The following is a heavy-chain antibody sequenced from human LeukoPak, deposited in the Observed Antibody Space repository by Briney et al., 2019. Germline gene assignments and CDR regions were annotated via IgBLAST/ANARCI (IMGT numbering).Heavy chain of an antibody. CDR1: GFTFSSYG. V-gene: IGHV3-30*02. CDR2: IRYDGSNK. Sequence: GGSLRLSCAASGFTFSSYGMHWVRQAPGKGLEWVAFIRYDGSNKYYADSVKGRFTISRDNSKNTLYLHMNSLRAEDTAVYYCAKRIFGGLGFSYMDVWGKGTTVTVSS. CDR3: AKRIFGGLGFSYMDV. J-gene: IGHJ6*04. D-gene: IGHD3-3*01.